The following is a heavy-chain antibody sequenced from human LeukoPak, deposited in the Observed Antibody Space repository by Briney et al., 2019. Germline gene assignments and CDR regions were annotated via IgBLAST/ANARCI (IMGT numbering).Heavy chain of an antibody. Sequence: PGGSLRLSCAASGFTFSSYAMSWVRQAPGKGLEWVSAISGSGGSTYYADSVKGRFTISRDNSKNTLYLQMNSLRAEDTAVYYCARVQKIDDFWSGYSYYFDYWGQGTLVTVSS. V-gene: IGHV3-23*01. CDR3: ARVQKIDDFWSGYSYYFDY. J-gene: IGHJ4*02. CDR2: ISGSGGST. D-gene: IGHD3-3*01. CDR1: GFTFSSYA.